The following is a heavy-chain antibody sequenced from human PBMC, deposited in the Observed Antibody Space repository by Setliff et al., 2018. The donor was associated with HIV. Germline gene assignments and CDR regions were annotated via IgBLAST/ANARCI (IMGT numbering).Heavy chain of an antibody. V-gene: IGHV4-59*01. CDR1: GGSISSYY. CDR2: IYYSGVT. Sequence: SETLSLTCTVSGGSISSYYWSWIRQPPGKGLEWIGYIYYSGVTNYNPSLKSRVTISLDTSKNQFSLKLTSVTAADTAVYYCARGVYYYYDSDAYWYWFDPWGQGTLVTVSS. CDR3: ARGVYYYYDSDAYWYWFDP. J-gene: IGHJ5*02. D-gene: IGHD3-22*01.